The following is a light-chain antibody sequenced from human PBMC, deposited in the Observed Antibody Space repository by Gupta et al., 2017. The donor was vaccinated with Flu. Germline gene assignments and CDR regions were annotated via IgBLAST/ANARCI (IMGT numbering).Light chain of an antibody. J-gene: IGKJ3*01. V-gene: IGKV3-15*01. Sequence: SLATLSVSQGERAARAGRDSQSVGDNVGWYQQKPGQAPRLIIYGASHRAVEIPGRFSGSGSGTEFTLTSSSLQYEDFAVYYGEQDNNWRLFGRGTRVDIK. CDR3: EQDNNWRL. CDR2: GAS. CDR1: QSVGDN.